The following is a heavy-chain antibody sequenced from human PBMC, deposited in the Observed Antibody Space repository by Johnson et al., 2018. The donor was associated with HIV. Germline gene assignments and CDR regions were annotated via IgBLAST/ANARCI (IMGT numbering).Heavy chain of an antibody. D-gene: IGHD3-22*01. J-gene: IGHJ3*02. Sequence: VQLVESGGGLVQPGGSLRLSCAASGFTFSIYDMHWVRQTTGKGLEWVSAIGVTSDTYSPGSVKGRFTIPRDNAKKSLYLQMNSLRAGDTAVYYCARGKGWLDAFDMWGQGTMVTVSS. CDR1: GFTFSIYD. CDR2: IGVTSDT. CDR3: ARGKGWLDAFDM. V-gene: IGHV3-13*01.